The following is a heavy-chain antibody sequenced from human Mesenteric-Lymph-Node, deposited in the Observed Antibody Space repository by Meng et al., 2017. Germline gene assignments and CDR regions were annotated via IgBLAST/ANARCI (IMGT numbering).Heavy chain of an antibody. CDR2: IYHSGST. D-gene: IGHD2-2*01. J-gene: IGHJ4*02. Sequence: QVQVKGSGPGLLKPSETLSLTCVVSGASISSGNWWNWVRQPPGKGLEWIGDIYHSGSTNYNPSLKSRVTISVDKSKNQFSLKLSSVTAADTAMYYCARGGGCSSSSCDLDYWGQGVLVTVSS. CDR1: GASISSGNW. CDR3: ARGGGCSSSSCDLDY. V-gene: IGHV4-4*02.